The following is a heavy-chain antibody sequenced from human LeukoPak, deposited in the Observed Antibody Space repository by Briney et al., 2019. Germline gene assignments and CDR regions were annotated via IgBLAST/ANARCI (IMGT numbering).Heavy chain of an antibody. Sequence: SETLSLTCTVSGYSISSGYYWSWIRQPAGKGLEWIGRIYTSGSTNYNPSLKSRVTMSVDTSKNQFSLKLSSVTAADTAVYYCAREHDSSGYLYYFDYWGQGTLVTVSS. CDR3: AREHDSSGYLYYFDY. V-gene: IGHV4-4*07. CDR1: GYSISSGYY. D-gene: IGHD3-22*01. CDR2: IYTSGST. J-gene: IGHJ4*02.